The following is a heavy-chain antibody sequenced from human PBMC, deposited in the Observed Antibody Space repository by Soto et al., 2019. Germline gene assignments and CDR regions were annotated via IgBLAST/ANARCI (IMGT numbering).Heavy chain of an antibody. Sequence: GGSLRLSCAAAGFTFSSYGMHWVRQAPGKGLEWVAVIWYDGSNKYYADSVKGRFTISRDNSKNTLYLQMNSLRAEDTAVYYCARAKEYYDSSGYYYNWFDPWGQGTLVTVSS. CDR2: IWYDGSNK. CDR1: GFTFSSYG. J-gene: IGHJ5*02. CDR3: ARAKEYYDSSGYYYNWFDP. D-gene: IGHD3-22*01. V-gene: IGHV3-33*01.